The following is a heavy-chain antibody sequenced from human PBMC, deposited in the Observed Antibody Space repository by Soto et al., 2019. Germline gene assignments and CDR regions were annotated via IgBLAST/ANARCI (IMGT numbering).Heavy chain of an antibody. J-gene: IGHJ4*02. CDR1: GFTFSSYA. CDR2: ISGSGSAT. D-gene: IGHD5-18*01. CDR3: AKAHTDSSRANSCDY. V-gene: IGHV3-23*01. Sequence: EVQLLESGGGLVQPGGSLRLSCAASGFTFSSYAMNWVRRAPGKGLEWVSSISGSGSATYYADSVKGRFTVSRDTSRDTLYLHMTSLRAQDTALFYSAKAHTDSSRANSCDYWGQGTVVSVPS.